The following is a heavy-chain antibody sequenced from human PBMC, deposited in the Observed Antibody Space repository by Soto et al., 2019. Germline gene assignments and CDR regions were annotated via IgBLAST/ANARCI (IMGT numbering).Heavy chain of an antibody. CDR2: ISAYNGKT. Sequence: ASVQICCSASGYTFTNYGSSWVRQAHDPGLEWMGWISAYNGKTNYAQKLQGRVTMTTDTSTSTAYMELSSLRSDDTAVYFCARAPQYSSGSSGLFDLWGQGTLVTVSP. CDR3: ARAPQYSSGSSGLFDL. J-gene: IGHJ5*02. CDR1: GYTFTNYG. V-gene: IGHV1-18*04. D-gene: IGHD6-19*01.